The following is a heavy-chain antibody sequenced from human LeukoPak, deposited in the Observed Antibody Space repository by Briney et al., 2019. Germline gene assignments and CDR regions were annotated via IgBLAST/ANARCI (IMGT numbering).Heavy chain of an antibody. CDR1: GGSFSGYY. Sequence: ASETLSPTCAVYGGSFSGYYWSWIRQPPGKGLEWIGEINHSGSTNYNPSLKSRVTISVDTSKNQFSLRLSSVTAADTAVYYCARVLEGSSGQHWYFDLWGRGTLVTVSS. CDR3: ARVLEGSSGQHWYFDL. V-gene: IGHV4-34*01. J-gene: IGHJ2*01. CDR2: INHSGST. D-gene: IGHD6-19*01.